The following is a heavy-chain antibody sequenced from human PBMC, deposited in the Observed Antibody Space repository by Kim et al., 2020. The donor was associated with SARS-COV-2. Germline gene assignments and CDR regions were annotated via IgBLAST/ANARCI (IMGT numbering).Heavy chain of an antibody. J-gene: IGHJ3*01. CDR1: GYSFTSYW. V-gene: IGHV5-51*01. CDR3: ARTDYDSSGHDAFDF. D-gene: IGHD3-22*01. CDR2: IYPGDSDT. Sequence: GESLKISCKGSGYSFTSYWIGWVRQMPGKGLEWMGIIYPGDSDTRYSPSFQGQVTISADKSISTAYLQWSSLKASDTAMYYCARTDYDSSGHDAFDFWGQGTMVTVSS.